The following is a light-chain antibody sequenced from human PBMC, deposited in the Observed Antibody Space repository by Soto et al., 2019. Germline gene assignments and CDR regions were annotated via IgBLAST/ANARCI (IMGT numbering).Light chain of an antibody. Sequence: DIQMTQSPCSLSASVGDRVTITCRAGHGIRKDLGWYQQKPRKAPKRLIYTTSTLESGVPSRFSGSGSGTEFTLTINSLQPEDFATYYCLQHNSYPLTFGGGTKVEIK. CDR2: TTS. J-gene: IGKJ4*01. V-gene: IGKV1-17*01. CDR1: HGIRKD. CDR3: LQHNSYPLT.